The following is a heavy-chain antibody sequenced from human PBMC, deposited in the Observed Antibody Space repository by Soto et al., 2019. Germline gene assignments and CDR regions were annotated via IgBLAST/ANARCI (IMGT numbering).Heavy chain of an antibody. J-gene: IGHJ4*02. V-gene: IGHV3-30-3*01. D-gene: IGHD2-2*01. CDR3: ATPTSSPYLAY. CDR1: GFTFSTFA. CDR2: ISYDGNNK. Sequence: GGSLRLSCAASGFTFSTFALHWVRQAPGKGLEWVALISYDGNNKFYADSVKGRFTISRDNSKKTLHLQMNGLRPEDMGVYYCATPTSSPYLAYWGQGTLVTVSS.